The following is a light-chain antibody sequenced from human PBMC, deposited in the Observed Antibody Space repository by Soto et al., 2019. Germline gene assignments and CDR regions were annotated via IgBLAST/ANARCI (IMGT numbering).Light chain of an antibody. J-gene: IGLJ7*01. V-gene: IGLV2-14*03. Sequence: QSALTQPASVSGSPGKSITISCTGTSSDVGGYNYVSWYQHHPGKAPKLIIYDVTNRPSGVSNPFSGSKSGNTASLTISGLQPEDEADYYCSSYTTSNTRQIVFGAGTQLTVL. CDR3: SSYTTSNTRQIV. CDR1: SSDVGGYNY. CDR2: DVT.